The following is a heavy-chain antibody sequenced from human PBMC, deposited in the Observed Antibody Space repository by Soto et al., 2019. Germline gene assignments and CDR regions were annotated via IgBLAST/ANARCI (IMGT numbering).Heavy chain of an antibody. D-gene: IGHD6-19*01. Sequence: QLQLQESGPGLVKPSETLSLTCTVSGGSISSSSYYWGWIRQPPGKGLEWIGSIYYSGSTYYNPSLKSRVTISVDTSKNQFSLKLSSVTAADTAVYYCARIAGYSSGWYVQVFDYWGQGTLVTVSS. CDR1: GGSISSSSYY. CDR3: ARIAGYSSGWYVQVFDY. J-gene: IGHJ4*02. V-gene: IGHV4-39*01. CDR2: IYYSGST.